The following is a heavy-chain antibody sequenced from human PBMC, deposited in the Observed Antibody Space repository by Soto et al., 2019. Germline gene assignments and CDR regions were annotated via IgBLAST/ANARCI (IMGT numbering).Heavy chain of an antibody. CDR2: IKQDGSEK. V-gene: IGHV3-7*01. D-gene: IGHD2-15*01. J-gene: IGHJ4*02. CDR1: GFTFSSYW. Sequence: EVQLVESGGGLVQPGGSLRLSCAASGFTFSSYWMSWVRQAPGKGLEWVANIKQDGSEKYYVDSVKGRFTISRDNAKNSLYLQMNSLRAEDTAVYYCASWRSGYCSGGSCYYRGDAYLYWGQGTLVTVSS. CDR3: ASWRSGYCSGGSCYYRGDAYLY.